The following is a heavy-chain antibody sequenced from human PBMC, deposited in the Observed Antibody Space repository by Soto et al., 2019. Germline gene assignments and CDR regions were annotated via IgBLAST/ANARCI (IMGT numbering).Heavy chain of an antibody. CDR2: IKSKTDGGTT. Sequence: PGGSLRLSCAASGFSFSNAWMSWVRQAPGKGLEWAGRIKSKTDGGTTDYAAPVKGRFTISRDDSKNTLYLQMNSLKTEDTAVYYCTTAPPAVRGVILWGQGTLVTVSS. V-gene: IGHV3-15*01. J-gene: IGHJ4*02. CDR1: GFSFSNAW. CDR3: TTAPPAVRGVIL. D-gene: IGHD3-10*01.